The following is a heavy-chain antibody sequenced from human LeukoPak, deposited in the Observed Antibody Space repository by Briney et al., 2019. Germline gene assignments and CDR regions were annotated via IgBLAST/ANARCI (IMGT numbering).Heavy chain of an antibody. CDR2: TYYTSKWTG. J-gene: IGHJ5*02. V-gene: IGHV6-1*01. Sequence: SQTLSLTCAISGDSVSSGSSSWHWIRQSPSRGLEWLGRTYYTSKWTGDSALSVRSRIAITPATSKNQFTLQLKSVTGDDTAVYYCVRRAKGNSYFDPWGQGTLVVVSS. D-gene: IGHD4-23*01. CDR1: GDSVSSGSSS. CDR3: VRRAKGNSYFDP.